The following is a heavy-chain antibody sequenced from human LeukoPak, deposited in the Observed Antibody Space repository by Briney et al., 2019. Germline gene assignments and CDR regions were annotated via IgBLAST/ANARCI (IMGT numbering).Heavy chain of an antibody. V-gene: IGHV3-33*01. Sequence: GGSLRLSCAASGLTFSSHGMHWVRQAPGKGLEWVALIWYDGSDKYYADSVRGRFTITRDNAKNMLYLQMNSLGVEDTAVYYCTADGCGGTCYFDHWGQGALVTVFS. J-gene: IGHJ4*02. D-gene: IGHD2-15*01. CDR1: GLTFSSHG. CDR3: TADGCGGTCYFDH. CDR2: IWYDGSDK.